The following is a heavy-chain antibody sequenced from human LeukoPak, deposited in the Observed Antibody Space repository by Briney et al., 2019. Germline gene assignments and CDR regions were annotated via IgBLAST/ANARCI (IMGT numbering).Heavy chain of an antibody. D-gene: IGHD2-2*01. Sequence: SVKVSCKASGGTFSSYAISWVRQAPGQGLEWMGGSIPIFGTANYAQKFQGRVTITADESTSTAYMELSSLRSEDTAVYYCAREGDIVVVPAYNWFDPWGQGTLVTVSS. V-gene: IGHV1-69*01. CDR1: GGTFSSYA. CDR2: SIPIFGTA. J-gene: IGHJ5*02. CDR3: AREGDIVVVPAYNWFDP.